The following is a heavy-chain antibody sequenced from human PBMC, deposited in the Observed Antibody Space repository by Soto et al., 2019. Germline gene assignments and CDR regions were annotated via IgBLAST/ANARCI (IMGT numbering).Heavy chain of an antibody. Sequence: EVQLVESGGGVEQPGGSLRLSCAASGFTLSSYDMHWVRQVPGKGLEWVSAIGSAHDPYYLGSVKGRFSISRENAKNSLYLQMNSLTTGDTAVYYCARAYLGRLPRRADYYYALDVWGQGTTVTVSS. CDR3: ARAYLGRLPRRADYYYALDV. CDR2: IGSAHDP. V-gene: IGHV3-13*05. J-gene: IGHJ6*02. CDR1: GFTLSSYD. D-gene: IGHD1-26*01.